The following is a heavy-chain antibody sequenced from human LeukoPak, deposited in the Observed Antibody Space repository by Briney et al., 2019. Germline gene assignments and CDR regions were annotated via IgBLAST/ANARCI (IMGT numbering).Heavy chain of an antibody. CDR3: ARELSPRRYQLLYGAYFDY. CDR2: FDPEDGET. V-gene: IGHV1-24*01. CDR1: GYTLTELS. J-gene: IGHJ4*02. Sequence: AASVKVSCKVSGYTLTELSMHWVRQAPGKGLEWMGGFDPEDGETIYAQKFQGRVTMTTDTSTSTAYMELRSLRSDDTAVYYCARELSPRRYQLLYGAYFDYWGQGTLVTVSS. D-gene: IGHD2-2*02.